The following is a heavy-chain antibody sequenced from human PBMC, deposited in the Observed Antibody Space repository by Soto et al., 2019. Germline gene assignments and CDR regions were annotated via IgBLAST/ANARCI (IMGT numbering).Heavy chain of an antibody. D-gene: IGHD2-21*01. V-gene: IGHV3-23*01. CDR3: AKSFVWSPGPYGLDV. CDR1: GFTFSSYA. CDR2: ISGSGDST. Sequence: PGGSLRLSCAASGFTFSSYAMCWVRQPQGKGLEWVSAISGSGDSTYYADSVKGRFTISRDNSKNTLYLQINSLRAEDTAIYYCAKSFVWSPGPYGLDVWGQGTAVTVSS. J-gene: IGHJ6*02.